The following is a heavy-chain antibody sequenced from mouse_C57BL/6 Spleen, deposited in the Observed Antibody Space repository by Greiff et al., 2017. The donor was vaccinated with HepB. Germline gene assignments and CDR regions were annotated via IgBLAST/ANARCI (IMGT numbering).Heavy chain of an antibody. CDR3: ARVYDGYYVGYAMDY. V-gene: IGHV5-16*01. J-gene: IGHJ4*01. Sequence: EVMLVESEGGLVQPGSSMKLSCTASGFTFSDYYMAWVRQVPEKGLEWVANINYDGSSTYYLDSLKSRFIISRDNAKNILYLQMSSLTSEDTATYYCARVYDGYYVGYAMDYWGQGTSVTVSS. CDR1: GFTFSDYY. D-gene: IGHD2-3*01. CDR2: INYDGSST.